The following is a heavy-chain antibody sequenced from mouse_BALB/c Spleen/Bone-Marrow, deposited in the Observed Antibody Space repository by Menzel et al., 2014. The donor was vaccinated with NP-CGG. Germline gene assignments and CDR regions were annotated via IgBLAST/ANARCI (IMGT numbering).Heavy chain of an antibody. V-gene: IGHV1-14*01. CDR3: ARGGGHYFDY. CDR2: INPYNDGT. J-gene: IGHJ2*01. CDR1: GYTFTSYI. Sequence: VQLKDSGPELVKPGASVKMSCKASGYTFTSYILHWVKQKPGQGLEWIGYINPYNDGTKYNEKFKGKATLTSDKFSSATYMELSSLTSEDSAVYYCARGGGHYFDYWGQGTTLTVSS.